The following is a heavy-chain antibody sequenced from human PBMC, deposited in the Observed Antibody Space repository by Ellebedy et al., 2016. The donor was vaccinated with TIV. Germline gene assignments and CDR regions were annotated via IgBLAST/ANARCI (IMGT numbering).Heavy chain of an antibody. CDR2: INPNSGGT. V-gene: IGHV1-2*04. CDR3: AREGGARGRYCSSTSCYPLGGYNWFDP. J-gene: IGHJ5*02. Sequence: ASVKVSXXASGYTFTGYYMHWVRQAPGQGLEWMGWINPNSGGTNYAQKFQGWVTMTRDTSISTAYMELRSLRSDDTAVYYCAREGGARGRYCSSTSCYPLGGYNWFDPWGQGTLVTVSS. CDR1: GYTFTGYY. D-gene: IGHD2-2*01.